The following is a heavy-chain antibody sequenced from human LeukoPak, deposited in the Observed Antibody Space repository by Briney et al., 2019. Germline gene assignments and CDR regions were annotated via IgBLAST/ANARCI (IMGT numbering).Heavy chain of an antibody. J-gene: IGHJ6*02. V-gene: IGHV4-59*01. CDR2: MNYAGST. Sequence: SETLSLTCSVSGGSISSSYWSWIRQPPGRGLEYIAYMNYAGSTNHNPSLKSRVTISVDTSKNQFSLKLSSVTAADTAMYYCARVMQINMVRGLNHYYYGLDVWGQGTAVTVSS. CDR3: ARVMQINMVRGLNHYYYGLDV. D-gene: IGHD3-10*01. CDR1: GGSISSSY.